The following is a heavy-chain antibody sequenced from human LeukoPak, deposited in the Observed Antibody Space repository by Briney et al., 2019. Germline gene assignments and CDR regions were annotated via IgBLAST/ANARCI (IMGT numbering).Heavy chain of an antibody. CDR2: ISWNSGSI. D-gene: IGHD3-3*01. J-gene: IGHJ4*02. V-gene: IGHV3-9*01. CDR3: AKGMYYDFWSGTAHFDY. CDR1: GFTFDDYA. Sequence: GGSLRLSCAASGFTFDDYAMHWVRQAPGKGLEWVSGISWNSGSIGYADSVKGRFTISRDNAKNSLYLQMNSLRAVDTALYYCAKGMYYDFWSGTAHFDYWGQGTLVTVSS.